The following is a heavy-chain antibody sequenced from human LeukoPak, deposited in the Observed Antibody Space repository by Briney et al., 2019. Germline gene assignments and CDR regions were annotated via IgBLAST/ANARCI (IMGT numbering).Heavy chain of an antibody. Sequence: SETLSLTCAVYGGSFSGYYWSWIRQPPGKGLEWIGEINHSGSTNYNPSLKSRVTISVDTSKNQFSLKLSSVTAADTAVYYCARAKPVVPAAIRWFDPWGQGTLVTVSS. CDR1: GGSFSGYY. D-gene: IGHD2-2*02. CDR3: ARAKPVVPAAIRWFDP. V-gene: IGHV4-34*01. CDR2: INHSGST. J-gene: IGHJ5*02.